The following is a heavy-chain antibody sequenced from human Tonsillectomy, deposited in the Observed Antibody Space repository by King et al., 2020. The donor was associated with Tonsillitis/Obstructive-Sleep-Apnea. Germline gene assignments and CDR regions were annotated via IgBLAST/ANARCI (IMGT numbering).Heavy chain of an antibody. Sequence: VQLVESGGGXVQPGGXLRXSXAASXFXFSSYWMHXVRQAPGKGLVWVSRIYRDGSSTSYADSVKARFIISRDNDKNTLYLQMNSLRAEDTGVCYCASXPXXTHXXSWGXXXLXTVS. CDR3: ASXPXXTHXXS. CDR2: IYRDGSST. CDR1: XFXFSSYW. J-gene: IGHJ4*02. V-gene: IGHV3-74*01.